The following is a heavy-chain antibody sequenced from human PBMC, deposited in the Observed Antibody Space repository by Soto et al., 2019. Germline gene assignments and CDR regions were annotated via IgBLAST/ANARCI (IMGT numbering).Heavy chain of an antibody. Sequence: ASVKVSCKASGYTFTSYGISRVRQAPGHSHEWMGWIQGGNGNTYYSERFQGRLTFTRGTSPGTTYMDLSGLTSEDTAIYFCARVDSGYSGSHYIDYFSFWGQGTLVSVSS. CDR1: GYTFTSYG. J-gene: IGHJ4*02. CDR2: IQGGNGNT. V-gene: IGHV1-3*01. D-gene: IGHD1-26*01. CDR3: ARVDSGYSGSHYIDYFSF.